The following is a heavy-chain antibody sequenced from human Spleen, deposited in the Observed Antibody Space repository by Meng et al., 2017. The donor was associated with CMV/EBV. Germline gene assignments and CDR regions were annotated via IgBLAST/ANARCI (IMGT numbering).Heavy chain of an antibody. Sequence: SVKVSCKASGGTFSSYAISWVRQAPGQGLEWMGEIIPILGIANYAQKFQGRVTITADKSTSTAYMELSSLRSEDTAVYYCAGRFLRTFDIWGQGTMVTVSS. V-gene: IGHV1-69*10. D-gene: IGHD3-3*01. J-gene: IGHJ3*02. CDR2: IIPILGIA. CDR3: AGRFLRTFDI. CDR1: GGTFSSYA.